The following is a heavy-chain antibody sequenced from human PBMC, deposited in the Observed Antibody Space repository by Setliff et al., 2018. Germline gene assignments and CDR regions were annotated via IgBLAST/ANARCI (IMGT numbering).Heavy chain of an antibody. D-gene: IGHD2-8*01. J-gene: IGHJ6*03. CDR2: IKSKTDGGTR. CDR3: TTGQFCFNGVCYPSLYHYMDV. CDR1: GFTFRNAW. V-gene: IGHV3-15*05. Sequence: GGSLRLSCAASGFTFRNAWMSWVRQAPGKGLEWVGRIKSKTDGGTRDYAAPVEGRFTISRDDSKNTVYLQMNSLKIEDSGVYYCTTGQFCFNGVCYPSLYHYMDVWGKGTTVTVSS.